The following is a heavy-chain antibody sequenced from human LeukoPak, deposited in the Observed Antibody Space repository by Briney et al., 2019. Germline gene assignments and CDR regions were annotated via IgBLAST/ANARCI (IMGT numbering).Heavy chain of an antibody. Sequence: APVKVSCKASGYTFTSYGISWVRQAPGQGLEWMGWISAYNGNTNYAQKLQGRVTMTTDTSTSTAYMELRSLRSDDTAEYYCARDTSYHYGSGSYYNFDYWGQGTLVTVSS. CDR1: GYTFTSYG. CDR3: ARDTSYHYGSGSYYNFDY. V-gene: IGHV1-18*04. D-gene: IGHD3-10*01. J-gene: IGHJ4*02. CDR2: ISAYNGNT.